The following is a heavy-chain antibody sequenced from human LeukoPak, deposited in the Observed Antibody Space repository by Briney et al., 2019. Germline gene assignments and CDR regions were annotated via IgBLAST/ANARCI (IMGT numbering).Heavy chain of an antibody. CDR1: GGSINSGDYY. CDR2: IYYSGST. Sequence: SQTLSLTCTVCGGSINSGDYYWSWIRQPPGKGLEWIGYIYYSGSTYYNPSLKSRVTISVDTSKNQISLKLSSVTAADTAVYYCVSFYQAYYFDYWGQGTLVTVSS. D-gene: IGHD2-21*01. V-gene: IGHV4-30-4*01. CDR3: VSFYQAYYFDY. J-gene: IGHJ4*02.